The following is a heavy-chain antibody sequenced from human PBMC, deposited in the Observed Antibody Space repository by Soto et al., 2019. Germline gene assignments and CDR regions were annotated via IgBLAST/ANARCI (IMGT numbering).Heavy chain of an antibody. J-gene: IGHJ2*01. CDR1: GFTFSTYS. V-gene: IGHV3-21*01. CDR2: ISSSSSYI. Sequence: EVQLVESGGGLVKPGGSLRLSCAASGFTFSTYSMNWVRQAPGKGLEWVSSISSSSSYIYYAGSVKGRFTISRDNAKNSLFLQMNSLRAEDTAVYYCARGIGAYCGGDCTWYFDLWGRGTLVTVPS. D-gene: IGHD2-21*02. CDR3: ARGIGAYCGGDCTWYFDL.